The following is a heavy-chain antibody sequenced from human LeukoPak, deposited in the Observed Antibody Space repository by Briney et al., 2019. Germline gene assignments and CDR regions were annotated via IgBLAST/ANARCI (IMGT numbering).Heavy chain of an antibody. CDR2: IIGSGTVT. J-gene: IGHJ4*02. V-gene: IGHV3-23*01. CDR1: GFSFTNHA. Sequence: GGSLRLSCAASGFSFTNHAMTWVRQAPGKGLEWVSTIIGSGTVTYYADSVRGRFTISRDNSKNTVFLQMNSLRAEDTAVYYCAKGGQSGWFYFDYWGQGTLVTVSS. CDR3: AKGGQSGWFYFDY. D-gene: IGHD6-19*01.